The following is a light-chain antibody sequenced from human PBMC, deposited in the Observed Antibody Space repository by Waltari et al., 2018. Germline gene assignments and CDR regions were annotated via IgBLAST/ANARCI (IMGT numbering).Light chain of an antibody. V-gene: IGLV1-47*01. CDR3: AAWDDRQSDPYWV. J-gene: IGLJ3*02. CDR2: RNN. Sequence: QSVLTQPPSASGTPGQRVTISCSGSSSNIGTNYVFWYQQLPGTAPKLLIFRNNRRPSRVPDRFSGSKSGTSASLDISGLRSEDEADYYCAAWDDRQSDPYWVFGGGTKLTVL. CDR1: SSNIGTNY.